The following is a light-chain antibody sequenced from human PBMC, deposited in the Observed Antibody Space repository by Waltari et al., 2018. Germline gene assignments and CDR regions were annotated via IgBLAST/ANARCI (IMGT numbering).Light chain of an antibody. CDR3: SSYAGSTLYV. V-gene: IGLV2-8*01. J-gene: IGLJ1*01. CDR1: RSDVGGYHY. CDR2: EVR. Sequence: SALTQPPSASGSPGQSVTIPCPGTRSDVGGYHYLSWYPQHPRKAPKLLIYEVRKRLSGVPDRFSGAKPGNTASLTVSGLQAEDEADYYCSSYAGSTLYVFGTGTKVTVL.